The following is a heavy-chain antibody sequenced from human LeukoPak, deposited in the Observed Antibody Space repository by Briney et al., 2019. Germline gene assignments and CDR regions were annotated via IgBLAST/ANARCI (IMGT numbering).Heavy chain of an antibody. Sequence: SETLSLTCTVSGGSISSGSYYWSWLRRPAGKGLGWIGRIYTSGSTNYNPSLKRRVTISVDTSKNQFSLKLSSVTAADTAVYYCARLRAGQLVSLYYYYYYYMDVWGKGTTVTVSS. J-gene: IGHJ6*03. CDR3: ARLRAGQLVSLYYYYYYYMDV. D-gene: IGHD6-6*01. CDR2: IYTSGST. CDR1: GGSISSGSYY. V-gene: IGHV4-61*02.